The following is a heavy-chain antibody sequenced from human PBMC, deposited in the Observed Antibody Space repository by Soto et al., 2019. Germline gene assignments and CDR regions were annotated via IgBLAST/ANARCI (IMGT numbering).Heavy chain of an antibody. V-gene: IGHV4-59*01. J-gene: IGHJ6*02. D-gene: IGHD5-12*01. CDR1: GDSIRSYY. Sequence: SETLSLTCTVSGDSIRSYYWTWIRQPPGKGLELIGYIYYSGSTRYNPSLKSRVTISVDMSKNQFSLKLSSVIAADTAVYYCAREYGGFDNGLDVWGQGTAVTVSS. CDR3: AREYGGFDNGLDV. CDR2: IYYSGST.